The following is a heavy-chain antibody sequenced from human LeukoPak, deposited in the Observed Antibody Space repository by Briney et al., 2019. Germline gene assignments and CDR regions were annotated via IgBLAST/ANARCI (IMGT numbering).Heavy chain of an antibody. Sequence: GGSLRLSCAASGFTFSSYSMNWVRQAPGKGLEWVSSISSSSSYIYYADSVKGRFTISRDNAKNSLYLQMNSLRAEDTAVYYCARCLRRPARYYMDVWGKGTTVTVSS. CDR2: ISSSSSYI. V-gene: IGHV3-21*01. CDR3: ARCLRRPARYYMDV. J-gene: IGHJ6*03. CDR1: GFTFSSYS.